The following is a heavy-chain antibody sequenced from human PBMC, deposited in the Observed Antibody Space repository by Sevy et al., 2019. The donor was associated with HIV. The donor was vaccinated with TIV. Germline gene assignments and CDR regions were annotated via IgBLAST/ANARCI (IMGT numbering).Heavy chain of an antibody. V-gene: IGHV1-8*01. D-gene: IGHD3-3*01. CDR1: GYTFTSYD. CDR2: MNPNSDNT. CDR3: ARGRPRDFWSGYYYYFDY. J-gene: IGHJ4*02. Sequence: ASVKVSCKASGYTFTSYDINWGRQATGRGLEWMGWMNPNSDNTGYAQKFQGRVTMTRNTSISTAYMELSSLRSEDTAVYYCARGRPRDFWSGYYYYFDYWGQGTLVTVSS.